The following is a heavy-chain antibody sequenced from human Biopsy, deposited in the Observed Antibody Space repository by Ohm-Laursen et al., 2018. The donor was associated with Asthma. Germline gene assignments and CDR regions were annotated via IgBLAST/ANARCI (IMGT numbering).Heavy chain of an antibody. CDR3: ARGGLHYYKYYGMDV. CDR1: GFTFDNYT. J-gene: IGHJ6*02. V-gene: IGHV3-30*04. CDR2: ISYDGRNT. D-gene: IGHD2-21*02. Sequence: SLILSCSAFGFTFDNYTMHWVRQAPGKGLEWATIISYDGRNTYYADSVEGRFTISRDNSKNTLFLQMSSLRPEDTAVYYCARGGLHYYKYYGMDVWGQGTTVTVSS.